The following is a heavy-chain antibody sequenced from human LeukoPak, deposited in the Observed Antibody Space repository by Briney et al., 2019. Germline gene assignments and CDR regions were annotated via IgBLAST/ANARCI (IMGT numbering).Heavy chain of an antibody. Sequence: GGSLRLSCAASGFTFSSYAMGWVRQAPGKGLEWVSAITASGGNTYYAGSVKGRFTISRDNSKNTLYLQVNSLRAEDTAVYYCAKGNGYSYGRYYFDYWGQGTLVTVSS. J-gene: IGHJ4*02. CDR1: GFTFSSYA. V-gene: IGHV3-23*01. D-gene: IGHD5-18*01. CDR3: AKGNGYSYGRYYFDY. CDR2: ITASGGNT.